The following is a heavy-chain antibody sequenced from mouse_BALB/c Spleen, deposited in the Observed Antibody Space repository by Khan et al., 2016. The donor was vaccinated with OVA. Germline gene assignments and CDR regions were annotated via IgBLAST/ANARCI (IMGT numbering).Heavy chain of an antibody. CDR1: GFTFSNYG. J-gene: IGHJ3*01. Sequence: EVELVESGGDLVKPGGSLKLSCAASGFTFSNYGMSWVRQIPDKRLEWVATINSDGTYTYYPDSVKGRFTISRKNAKNNLYLEMSSLKSEDTAMYYCASHLTGSFAYWGQGTLVTVSA. D-gene: IGHD4-1*01. V-gene: IGHV5-6*01. CDR2: INSDGTYT. CDR3: ASHLTGSFAY.